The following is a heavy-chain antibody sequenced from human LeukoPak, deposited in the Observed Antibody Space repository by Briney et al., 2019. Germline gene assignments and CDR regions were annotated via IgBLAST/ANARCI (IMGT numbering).Heavy chain of an antibody. CDR1: GYTFTRYG. D-gene: IGHD6-19*01. J-gene: IGHJ4*02. CDR3: ARGPLGRGWYYFDY. CDR2: ISAYNSNT. Sequence: GASVKVSCKASGYTFTRYGISWVRQAPGQGLEWMGWISAYNSNTNYAQILQGRVTMTTDTSTSTAYMELRSLRSDDTAVYYCARGPLGRGWYYFDYWGQGTLVTVSS. V-gene: IGHV1-18*01.